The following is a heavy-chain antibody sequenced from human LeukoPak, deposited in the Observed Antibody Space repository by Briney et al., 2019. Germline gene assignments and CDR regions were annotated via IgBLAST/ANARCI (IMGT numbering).Heavy chain of an antibody. CDR3: APMAADTAMVGMDV. J-gene: IGHJ6*02. CDR1: GFTCSSYS. CDR2: ISSSSSYI. V-gene: IGHV3-21*04. Sequence: GGSLRLSCAASGFTCSSYSMNWVRQAPGKGLEWVSSISSSSSYIYYADSVKGRFTISRDNAKNSLYLQMNSLRAADTAVYYCAPMAADTAMVGMDVWGQGTEVTVSS. D-gene: IGHD5-18*01.